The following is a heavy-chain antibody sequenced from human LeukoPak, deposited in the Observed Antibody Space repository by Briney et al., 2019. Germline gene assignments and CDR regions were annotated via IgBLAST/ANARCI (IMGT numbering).Heavy chain of an antibody. CDR1: GGSFSGYY. CDR3: ARDDSSGYYYIGY. Sequence: SETLSLTCAVYGGSFSGYYWSWIRQPPGKGLEWIGEINHSGSTNYNPSLKSRVTISVDTSKNQFYLKLSSVTAADTAVYYWARDDSSGYYYIGYGGEGTLVTVSS. J-gene: IGHJ4*02. D-gene: IGHD3-22*01. V-gene: IGHV4-34*01. CDR2: INHSGST.